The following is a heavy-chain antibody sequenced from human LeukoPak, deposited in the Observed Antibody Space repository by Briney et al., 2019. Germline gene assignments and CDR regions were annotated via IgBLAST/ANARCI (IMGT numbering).Heavy chain of an antibody. J-gene: IGHJ4*02. CDR2: INHSGST. V-gene: IGHV4-34*01. D-gene: IGHD1-14*01. Sequence: SETLSLTCAVSGGSFSGYYWSWIRQPPGKGLEWIGEINHSGSTNYNPSLQSRVTISVDTSKNQFSLKLRSVTAADRAVYYGTREGRSGNRPEYYFDYCGQGTLVTVSS. CDR3: TREGRSGNRPEYYFDY. CDR1: GGSFSGYY.